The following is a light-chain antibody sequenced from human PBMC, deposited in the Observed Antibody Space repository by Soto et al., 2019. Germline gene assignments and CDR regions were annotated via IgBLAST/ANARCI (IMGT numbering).Light chain of an antibody. CDR1: QSVSSK. V-gene: IGKV3-15*01. CDR3: QQYNNWPLT. J-gene: IGKJ4*01. CDR2: GAS. Sequence: EIVMTQSPATLSVSPGERATLSCRASQSVSSKLAWYQQKPGQAPRLLIYGASTSDTGIPARFSGSGSGTEFTLTISSLQSEDFAVYYCQQYNNWPLTFGGGTKVEIK.